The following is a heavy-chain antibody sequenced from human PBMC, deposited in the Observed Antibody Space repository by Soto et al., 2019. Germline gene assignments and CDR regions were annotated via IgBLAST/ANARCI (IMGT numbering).Heavy chain of an antibody. V-gene: IGHV1-46*03. CDR2: INPSGGST. Sequence: GASVKVSCKASGYTFTSYYMHWVRQAPGQGLEWMGIINPSGGSTSYAQKFQGRVTMTRDTSTSTVYMELSSLRSEDTAVYYCARDYGNYAGDDAFDIWGQGTMVTVSS. J-gene: IGHJ3*02. CDR3: ARDYGNYAGDDAFDI. D-gene: IGHD1-7*01. CDR1: GYTFTSYY.